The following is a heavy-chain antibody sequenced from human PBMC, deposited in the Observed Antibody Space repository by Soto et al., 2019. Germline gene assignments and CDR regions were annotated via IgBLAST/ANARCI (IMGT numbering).Heavy chain of an antibody. D-gene: IGHD3-22*01. CDR3: ARNHYDTSWYFDL. V-gene: IGHV1-3*01. CDR1: GYTFTSYA. Sequence: QVQLVQSGAEVKKPGASVKVSCKASGYTFTSYAMHWVRQAPGQRLEWMGWINAGTGNTKYSQKFQGRVTITRATSASTAYMELSSLRSEDTAVYDCARNHYDTSWYFDLWGRGTLVTVSS. J-gene: IGHJ2*01. CDR2: INAGTGNT.